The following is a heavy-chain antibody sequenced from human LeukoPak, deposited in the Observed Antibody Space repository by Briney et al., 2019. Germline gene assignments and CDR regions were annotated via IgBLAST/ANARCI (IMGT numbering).Heavy chain of an antibody. J-gene: IGHJ4*02. V-gene: IGHV4-34*01. CDR2: INHSGST. Sequence: SETLSLTCAVYGGSFSGYYWSWIRQPPGKGLEWIGEINHSGSTNYNPSLKSRVTISVDTSKNQFSLKLSSVTAADTAVYYCARWYCNRGTCYYLDYWGQGTLVTVSS. CDR3: ARWYCNRGTCYYLDY. CDR1: GGSFSGYY. D-gene: IGHD2/OR15-2a*01.